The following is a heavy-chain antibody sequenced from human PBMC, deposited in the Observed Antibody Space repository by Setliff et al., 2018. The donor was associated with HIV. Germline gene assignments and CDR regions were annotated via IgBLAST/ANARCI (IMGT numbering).Heavy chain of an antibody. Sequence: SETLSLTCTVSGGSFSDYYRSWIRQPPGKGLEWIGYIYTSGSTNYNPSLKTRVTISIDTSKKQVSLKLSSVTAADTAVYYCARHANYDFWSGYWGYYFDHWGQGTLVTVSS. CDR2: IYTSGST. J-gene: IGHJ4*02. CDR3: ARHANYDFWSGYWGYYFDH. V-gene: IGHV4-4*09. CDR1: GGSFSDYY. D-gene: IGHD3-3*01.